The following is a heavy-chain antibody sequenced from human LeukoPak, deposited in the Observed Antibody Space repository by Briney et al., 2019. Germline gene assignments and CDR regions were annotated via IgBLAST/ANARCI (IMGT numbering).Heavy chain of an antibody. CDR1: GFTFSSCG. D-gene: IGHD6-13*01. CDR2: ISSNGGST. CDR3: ARVDSSSWYRDPFFDY. Sequence: GGSLRLSCAASGFTFSSCGMHWVRQAPGKGLEYVSAISSNGGSTYYANSVKGRFTISRDNSKNTLYLQMGSLRAEDMAVYYCARVDSSSWYRDPFFDYWGQGTLVTVSS. V-gene: IGHV3-64*01. J-gene: IGHJ4*02.